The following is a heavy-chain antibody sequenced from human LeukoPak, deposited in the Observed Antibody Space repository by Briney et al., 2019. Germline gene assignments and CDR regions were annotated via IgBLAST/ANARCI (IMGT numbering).Heavy chain of an antibody. CDR2: ISYDGSNK. J-gene: IGHJ4*02. V-gene: IGHV3-30*04. Sequence: GGSLRLSCAASGFTFSSYAMHWVRQAPGKGLEWVAVISYDGSNKYYADSVKGRFTISRDNSKNTLYLQMNSLRAEDTAMYYCAKAPGWDFWSGPYYFDYWGQGTLVTVSS. CDR1: GFTFSSYA. D-gene: IGHD3-3*01. CDR3: AKAPGWDFWSGPYYFDY.